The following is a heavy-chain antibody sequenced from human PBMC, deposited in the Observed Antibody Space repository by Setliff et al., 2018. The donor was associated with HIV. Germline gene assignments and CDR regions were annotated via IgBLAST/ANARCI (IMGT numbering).Heavy chain of an antibody. V-gene: IGHV1-69*13. CDR1: GGTFSSYA. J-gene: IGHJ4*02. CDR3: ARGGRKDLADN. Sequence: SVKASCKASGGTFSSYAISWVRQAPGQGLEWMGGIIPIFGTANYAQKFQGRVTITADEPTSTAYMELSSLRSEDTAVYYCARGGRKDLADNWGQGTLVTVSS. CDR2: IIPIFGTA. D-gene: IGHD3-16*01.